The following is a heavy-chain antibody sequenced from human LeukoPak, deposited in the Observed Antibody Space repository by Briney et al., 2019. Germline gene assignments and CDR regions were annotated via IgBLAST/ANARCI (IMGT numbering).Heavy chain of an antibody. CDR3: ARDGYGDYPRGASKVGDY. CDR1: GFTFSSYS. CDR2: ISSSSSTI. D-gene: IGHD4-17*01. V-gene: IGHV3-48*02. Sequence: GGSLRLSCAASGFTFSSYSMNWVRQAPGKGLEWISYISSSSSTIYYADSVKGRSTISRDNAKNSLYLQMDSLRDEDTAVYYCARDGYGDYPRGASKVGDYWGQGTLVTVSS. J-gene: IGHJ4*02.